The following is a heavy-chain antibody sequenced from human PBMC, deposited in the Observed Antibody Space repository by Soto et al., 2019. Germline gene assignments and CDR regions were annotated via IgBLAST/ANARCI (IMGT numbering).Heavy chain of an antibody. Sequence: QVQLQQWGAGLLKPSETLSLTCAVYGGSFSGYYWSWIRQPPGKGLEWIGEINHSGSTNYNPSLKSRVTISVDTSKNQFSLKLSSVTAADTAVYYCATLPSYSSGPYDAFDIWGQGTMVTVSS. CDR1: GGSFSGYY. J-gene: IGHJ3*02. CDR2: INHSGST. D-gene: IGHD6-19*01. V-gene: IGHV4-34*01. CDR3: ATLPSYSSGPYDAFDI.